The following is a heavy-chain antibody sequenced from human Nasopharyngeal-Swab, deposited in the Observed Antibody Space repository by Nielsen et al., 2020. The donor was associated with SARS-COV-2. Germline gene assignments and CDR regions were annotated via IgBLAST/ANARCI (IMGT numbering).Heavy chain of an antibody. J-gene: IGHJ3*02. Sequence: GEPLKISCAASGFTFSSYSMNWVRQAPGKGLEWVSSISSSSSYIYYADSVKGRFTISRDNAKNSLYLQMNSLRAEDTAVYYCARDRDGWERRDAFDIWGQGTMVTVSS. CDR1: GFTFSSYS. CDR3: ARDRDGWERRDAFDI. D-gene: IGHD1-26*01. V-gene: IGHV3-21*01. CDR2: ISSSSSYI.